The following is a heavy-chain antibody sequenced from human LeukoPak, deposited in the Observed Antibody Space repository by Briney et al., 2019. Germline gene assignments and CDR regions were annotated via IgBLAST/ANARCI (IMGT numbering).Heavy chain of an antibody. J-gene: IGHJ4*02. V-gene: IGHV5-51*01. Sequence: GESLKISCKSSGYSFTSYWIGWVRQMPGKGLGWMGIIYPGDSATRYSPSFQGQVTISADKSINTAYLQWSSLKASDTAMYYCASLLNVYAGFDYWGQGTLVTVSS. CDR3: ASLLNVYAGFDY. D-gene: IGHD4-23*01. CDR2: IYPGDSAT. CDR1: GYSFTSYW.